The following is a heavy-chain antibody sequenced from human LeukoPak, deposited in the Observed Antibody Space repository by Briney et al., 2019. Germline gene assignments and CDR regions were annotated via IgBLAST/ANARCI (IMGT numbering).Heavy chain of an antibody. CDR2: IRSKANSYAT. CDR3: TRRPPAVGLSPWYYGMDV. V-gene: IGHV3-73*01. J-gene: IGHJ6*02. CDR1: GFTFSGSA. D-gene: IGHD1-26*01. Sequence: GGSLRLSCAASGFTFSGSAMHWVRQASGKGLEWVGRIRSKANSYATAYAASVKGRFTISRDDSKNTAYLQMNSLKTKDTAVYYCTRRPPAVGLSPWYYGMDVWGQGTTVTVSS.